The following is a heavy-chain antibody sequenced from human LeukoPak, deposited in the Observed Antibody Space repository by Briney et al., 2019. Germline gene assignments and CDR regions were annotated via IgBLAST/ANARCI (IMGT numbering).Heavy chain of an antibody. CDR1: GGSISSSTYY. Sequence: SETRSLTCTVSGGSISSSTYYWGWIRQPPGKGLEWIGSISYSGNIYYNPSLKSRVTISLDTSMKKFSLKLNSVTAADTAVYYCASTERCSTTCPLDYWGQGTLVTVSS. J-gene: IGHJ4*02. CDR2: ISYSGNI. CDR3: ASTERCSTTCPLDY. V-gene: IGHV4-39*07. D-gene: IGHD2-2*01.